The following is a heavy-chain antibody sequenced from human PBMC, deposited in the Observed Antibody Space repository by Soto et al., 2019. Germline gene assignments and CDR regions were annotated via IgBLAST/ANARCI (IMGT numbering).Heavy chain of an antibody. CDR2: IYHSGIT. V-gene: IGHV4-4*02. J-gene: IGHJ4*02. CDR1: GGSISSGNW. CDR3: ARNVRYYIDY. Sequence: SETLSLTCAVSGGSISSGNWWSWVRQSPGKELEWIGEIYHSGITNYNPSPKSRVTISVDNSENQLSLSLNSVTAADTAVYYCARNVRYYIDYWGQGTLVTVS.